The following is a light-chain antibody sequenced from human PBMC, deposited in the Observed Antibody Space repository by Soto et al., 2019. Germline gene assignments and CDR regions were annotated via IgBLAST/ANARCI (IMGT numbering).Light chain of an antibody. Sequence: DIQMTQSPSILSASVGCQVTITCRASQSVSRSLAWYQQKPGKAPKLLIYAASNLQSGVPSRFSGSGSGTDFTLTISSLQPEDFATYFCQQSYSTPPWTFGQGTKVDI. CDR1: QSVSRS. CDR2: AAS. V-gene: IGKV1-39*01. CDR3: QQSYSTPPWT. J-gene: IGKJ1*01.